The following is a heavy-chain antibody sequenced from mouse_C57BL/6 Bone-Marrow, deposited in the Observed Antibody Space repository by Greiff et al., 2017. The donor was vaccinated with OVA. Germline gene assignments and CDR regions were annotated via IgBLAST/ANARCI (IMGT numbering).Heavy chain of an antibody. J-gene: IGHJ3*01. CDR1: GFSFNTYA. CDR3: VRQYYSNLAY. CDR2: IRSKSNNYAT. V-gene: IGHV10-1*01. Sequence: EVQRVESGGGLVQPKGSLKLSCAASGFSFNTYAMNWVRQAPGKGLEWVARIRSKSNNYATYYADSVKDRFTISRDDSESMLYLQMNNLKTEDTAMYYCVRQYYSNLAYWGQGTLVTVSA. D-gene: IGHD2-5*01.